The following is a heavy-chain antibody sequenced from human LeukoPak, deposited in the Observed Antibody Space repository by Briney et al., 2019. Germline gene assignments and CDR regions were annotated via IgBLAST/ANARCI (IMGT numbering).Heavy chain of an antibody. D-gene: IGHD3-10*01. V-gene: IGHV1-46*01. Sequence: ASVKVSCKASGYTFTSYYMHWVRQAPGQGLEWMGIINPSGGSTSYAQKFKGRVTMTRDMSTSTVYMELSSLRSEDTAVYYCARIYGSGSYSPLDAFDIWGQGTMVTVSS. J-gene: IGHJ3*02. CDR2: INPSGGST. CDR3: ARIYGSGSYSPLDAFDI. CDR1: GYTFTSYY.